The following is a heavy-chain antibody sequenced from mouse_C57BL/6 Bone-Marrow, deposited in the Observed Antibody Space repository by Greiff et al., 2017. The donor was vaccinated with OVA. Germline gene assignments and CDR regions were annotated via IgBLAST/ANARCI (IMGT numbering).Heavy chain of an antibody. J-gene: IGHJ1*03. CDR2: IDPSDSET. V-gene: IGHV1-52*01. Sequence: QVQLQQPGAELVRPGSSVKLSCKASGYTFTSYWMHWVKQRPIQGLEWIGNIDPSDSETHYNQKFKDKATLTVDKSSSTAYMQLSSLTSEDSAVYYCARTPNYYGRSYCWYFDVWGTGTTVTVSS. CDR1: GYTFTSYW. D-gene: IGHD1-1*01. CDR3: ARTPNYYGRSYCWYFDV.